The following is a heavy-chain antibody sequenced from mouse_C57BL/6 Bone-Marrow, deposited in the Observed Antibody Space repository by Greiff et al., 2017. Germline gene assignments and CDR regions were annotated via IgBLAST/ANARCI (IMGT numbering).Heavy chain of an antibody. V-gene: IGHV1-54*01. J-gene: IGHJ1*03. CDR2: INPGSGGT. Sequence: VHLVESGAELVRPGTSVKVSCKASGYAFTNYLIEWVKQRPGQGLEWIGVINPGSGGTNYNEKFKGKATLTADKSSSTAYMQLSSLTSEDSAVYFCARSEQADWYFDVWGTGTTVTVSS. CDR1: GYAFTNYL. CDR3: ARSEQADWYFDV.